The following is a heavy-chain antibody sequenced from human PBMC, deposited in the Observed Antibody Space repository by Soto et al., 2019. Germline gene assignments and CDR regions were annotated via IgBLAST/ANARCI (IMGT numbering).Heavy chain of an antibody. V-gene: IGHV4-61*01. Sequence: QVQLQESGPGLVKPSETLSVTCTVSGGSVSSGSYYWSWIRQPPGEGLEYIGYVHSSGRTNYAPSLRSRVTTSVDTSKSQLSLKLSSVTAADTAVYYCARLSYFDNSGHTAFDIWGQGTMVAVSS. CDR2: VHSSGRT. CDR3: ARLSYFDNSGHTAFDI. J-gene: IGHJ3*02. D-gene: IGHD3-22*01. CDR1: GGSVSSGSYY.